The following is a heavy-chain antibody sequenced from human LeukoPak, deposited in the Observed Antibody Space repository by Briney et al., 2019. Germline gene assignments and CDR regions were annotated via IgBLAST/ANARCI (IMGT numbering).Heavy chain of an antibody. CDR1: GDSISSSSYY. J-gene: IGHJ5*02. V-gene: IGHV4-39*01. CDR3: ASIDGRSECFDP. D-gene: IGHD1-26*01. CDR2: IYYSGST. Sequence: KPSETLSLTCTVSGDSISSSSYYWGWIRQPPGRGLEWIGSIYYSGSTYYNPSLKSRVTISVETSKNQFSLKLSSVTAADTAVYYCASIDGRSECFDPWGQGTLVTVSS.